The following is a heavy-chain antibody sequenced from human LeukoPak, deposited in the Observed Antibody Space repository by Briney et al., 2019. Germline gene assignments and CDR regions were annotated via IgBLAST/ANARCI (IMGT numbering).Heavy chain of an antibody. CDR1: GFTFSSYA. Sequence: GSLRLSCAASGFTFSSYAMHWVRQAPGKGLEWVAVISYDGSNKYYADSVKGRFTTSRDNSKNTLYLQMNSLRAEDTAVYYCARDEHDILTGYSPGFDYWGQGTLVTVSS. J-gene: IGHJ4*02. CDR2: ISYDGSNK. CDR3: ARDEHDILTGYSPGFDY. V-gene: IGHV3-30*04. D-gene: IGHD3-9*01.